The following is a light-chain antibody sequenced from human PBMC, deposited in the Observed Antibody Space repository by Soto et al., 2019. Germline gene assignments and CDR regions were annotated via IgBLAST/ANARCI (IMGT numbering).Light chain of an antibody. CDR1: QSISSW. V-gene: IGKV1-5*03. CDR3: QQYNSFPT. J-gene: IGKJ1*01. CDR2: KAS. Sequence: DIQMTQSPSTLSASVGDRVTITCRASQSISSWLAWYQQKPGKAPKLLIYKASSLESGVPSRFSGIGSGTEFTLTISSLQPDDFATYYCQQYNSFPTFGQGPKVEIK.